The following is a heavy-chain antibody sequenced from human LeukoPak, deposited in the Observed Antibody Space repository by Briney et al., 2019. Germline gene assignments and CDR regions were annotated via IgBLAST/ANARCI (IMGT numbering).Heavy chain of an antibody. Sequence: GGSLRLSCAASGFDFSSNWMHWVRHAPGQGLVWVSRIKGDGISTNYADSVEGRFTISRDIAKNTLYLQMNSLRAEDTGVYYCAKDHYWSIDYWGRGTLVTVSS. D-gene: IGHD3-3*01. CDR3: AKDHYWSIDY. V-gene: IGHV3-74*01. CDR1: GFDFSSNW. CDR2: IKGDGIST. J-gene: IGHJ4*02.